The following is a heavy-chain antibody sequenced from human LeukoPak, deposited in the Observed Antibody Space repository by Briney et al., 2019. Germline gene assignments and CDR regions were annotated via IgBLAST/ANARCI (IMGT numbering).Heavy chain of an antibody. V-gene: IGHV7-4-1*02. D-gene: IGHD1-26*01. CDR1: GCTFTNYA. CDR3: ARYRGSYPHYYFDY. CDR2: IDTNTGNP. J-gene: IGHJ4*02. Sequence: GASVKVSCKASGCTFTNYAMNWVRQAPGQGLEWMGWIDTNTGNPTYAQGFTGRFVFSLDTSVSTAYLQISSLKAEDTAVYYCARYRGSYPHYYFDYWGQGSLVTVSS.